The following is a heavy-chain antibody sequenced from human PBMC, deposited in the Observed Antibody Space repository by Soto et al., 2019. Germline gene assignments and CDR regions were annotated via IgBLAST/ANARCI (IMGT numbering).Heavy chain of an antibody. V-gene: IGHV3-30*18. CDR2: ITYDGNTK. CDR1: GSTVSNYG. Sequence: GGSLRLSCAASGSTVSNYGIDWVRQAPGKGLVWVTVITYDGNTKYYGHSVKGRFTISKDNSRNTVYLQMNSLRADDTAVYYCAKELTHRSPYFLYGMDAWGQGTTVTVSS. J-gene: IGHJ6*02. CDR3: AKELTHRSPYFLYGMDA. D-gene: IGHD2-8*01.